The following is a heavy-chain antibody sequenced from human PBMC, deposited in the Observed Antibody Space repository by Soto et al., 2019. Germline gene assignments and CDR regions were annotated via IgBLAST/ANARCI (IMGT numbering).Heavy chain of an antibody. V-gene: IGHV3-30*18. D-gene: IGHD2-2*02. Sequence: PGGSLRLSXAAAGFTFRSYGRHWVRQAPGKGLEWVAVISYDGSNKYYADSVKGRFTISRDNSKNTLYLQMNSLRAEDTAVYYCAKDTIVVVAAAISLADASWGQGTLVTVSS. CDR3: AKDTIVVVAAAISLADAS. CDR1: GFTFRSYG. J-gene: IGHJ5*02. CDR2: ISYDGSNK.